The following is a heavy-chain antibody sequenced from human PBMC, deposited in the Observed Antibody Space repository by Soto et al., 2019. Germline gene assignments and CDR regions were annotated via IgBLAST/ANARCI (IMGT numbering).Heavy chain of an antibody. CDR2: IYPGDSDT. J-gene: IGHJ6*02. V-gene: IGHV5-51*01. D-gene: IGHD3-10*01. CDR1: GYSCTSYW. Sequence: ESLKISCKGSGYSCTSYWIGWVRQMPGKGLEWMGIIYPGDSDTRYSPSFQGQVTISADKSISTAYLQWSSLKAPDTAMYYCARHRGGYYGSGSYYKSYYYGMDVWGQGTTVTVSS. CDR3: ARHRGGYYGSGSYYKSYYYGMDV.